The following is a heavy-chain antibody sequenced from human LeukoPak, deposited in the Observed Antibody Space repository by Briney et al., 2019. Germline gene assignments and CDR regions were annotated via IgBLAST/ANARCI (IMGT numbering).Heavy chain of an antibody. D-gene: IGHD5-18*01. CDR2: IRYDGRNK. Sequence: GGSLRLSCAASGFTFSSYGMHWVRQAPGKGLEGVAFIRYDGRNKYYADSVKGRFTISRDNSKNTLYLQMNSLRAEDTAVYYCAKVGKWIQLWFDYWGQGSLVTVSS. V-gene: IGHV3-30*02. J-gene: IGHJ4*02. CDR3: AKVGKWIQLWFDY. CDR1: GFTFSSYG.